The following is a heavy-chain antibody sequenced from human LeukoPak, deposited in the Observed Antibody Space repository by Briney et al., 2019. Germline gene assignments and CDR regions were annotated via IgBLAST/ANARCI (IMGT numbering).Heavy chain of an antibody. V-gene: IGHV1-69*13. J-gene: IGHJ5*02. Sequence: SVKVSCKASGGTFSSYAISWVRQAPGQGLEWMGGTIPIFGTANYAQKFQGRVTITADESTSTAYMELSSLRSEDTAVYYCAREGGEAVDRSWFDPWGQGTLVTVSS. CDR3: AREGGEAVDRSWFDP. CDR1: GGTFSSYA. CDR2: TIPIFGTA. D-gene: IGHD6-19*01.